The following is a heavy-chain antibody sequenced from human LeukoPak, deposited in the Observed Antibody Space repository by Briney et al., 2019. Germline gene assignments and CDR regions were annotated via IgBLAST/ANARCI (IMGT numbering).Heavy chain of an antibody. V-gene: IGHV4-59*08. J-gene: IGHJ5*02. CDR3: ARHPTALVSYGFDP. Sequence: SETLTLTCTVSGGSFSNYYWSWVRQPPGKGLEWIGYIYYSGSTNYNPSLKSRVAISVDTSKNQFSLNLSSVTAADTAVYYCARHPTALVSYGFDPWGQGTLVTVSS. CDR2: IYYSGST. D-gene: IGHD5-18*01. CDR1: GGSFSNYY.